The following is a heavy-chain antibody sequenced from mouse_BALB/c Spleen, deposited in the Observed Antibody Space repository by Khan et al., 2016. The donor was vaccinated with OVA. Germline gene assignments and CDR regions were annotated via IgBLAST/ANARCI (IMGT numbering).Heavy chain of an antibody. V-gene: IGHV1-7*01. D-gene: IGHD1-1*01. CDR3: ARSVYGSLAY. CDR2: INPRSGYT. Sequence: QVQLQQSGAELAKPGASVKMSCKASGYMFTSYWMNWVKQRPGQGLEWIGYINPRSGYTDYNQKFKDKATLTADKSSSTAYMQLSSMTSYDSAFYYCARSVYGSLAYWGQGTLVTVSA. CDR1: GYMFTSYW. J-gene: IGHJ3*01.